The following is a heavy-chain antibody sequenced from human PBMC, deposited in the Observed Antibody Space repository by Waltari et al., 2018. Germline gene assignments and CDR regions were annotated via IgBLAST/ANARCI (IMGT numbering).Heavy chain of an antibody. D-gene: IGHD1-26*01. CDR2: ISYDGSNK. J-gene: IGHJ3*02. V-gene: IGHV3-30-3*01. Sequence: QWQLVQSGAEVKKPGRSLRLSCAASGFTFSSYAMHWVRQAPGKGLEWVAVISYDGSNKYYADSVKGRFTISRDNSKNTLYLQMNSLRAEDTAVYYCAGASSARQWELVGAFDIWGQGTMVTVSS. CDR3: AGASSARQWELVGAFDI. CDR1: GFTFSSYA.